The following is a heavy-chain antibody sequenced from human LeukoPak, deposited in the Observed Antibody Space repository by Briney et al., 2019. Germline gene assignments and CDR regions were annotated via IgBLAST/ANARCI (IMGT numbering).Heavy chain of an antibody. V-gene: IGHV1-2*02. D-gene: IGHD4-11*01. CDR2: INPNSGGT. CDR3: ARGPPKYSNYVHFDY. Sequence: AASVKVSCKASGYTFTGYYMHWVRQAPGQGLEWMGWINPNSGGTNYAQKFQGRVTMTRDTSISTAYMELSRLRSDDTAVYYCARGPPKYSNYVHFDYWGQGTLVTVSS. J-gene: IGHJ4*02. CDR1: GYTFTGYY.